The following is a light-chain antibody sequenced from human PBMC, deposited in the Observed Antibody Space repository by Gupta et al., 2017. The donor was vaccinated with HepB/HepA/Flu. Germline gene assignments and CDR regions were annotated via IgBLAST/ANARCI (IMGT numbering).Light chain of an antibody. V-gene: IGKV3-11*01. J-gene: IGKJ5*01. CDR2: DAS. CDR3: QQRSNWPPSIT. CDR1: QSISSF. Sequence: ELVLTQSPATLSLSPGERATLSCRASQSISSFLAWYQQKPGQAPRLLIYDASNRATGIPARFSGSGSGTDFTLTISSLEAEDFAVYYCQQRSNWPPSITFGQGTRLEIK.